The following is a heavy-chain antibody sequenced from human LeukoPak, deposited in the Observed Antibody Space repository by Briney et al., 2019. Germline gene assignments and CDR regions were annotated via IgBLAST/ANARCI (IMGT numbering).Heavy chain of an antibody. V-gene: IGHV1-18*01. CDR2: ISAYNGNT. Sequence: ASVTVSCKASGYTFTSYGISWVRQAPGQGLEWMGWISAYNGNTNYAQKLQGRVTMTTDTSTSTAYMELRSLRSDDTAVYYCARGDYYGSGSYEIPYDYWGQGTLVTVSS. CDR1: GYTFTSYG. J-gene: IGHJ4*02. CDR3: ARGDYYGSGSYEIPYDY. D-gene: IGHD3-10*01.